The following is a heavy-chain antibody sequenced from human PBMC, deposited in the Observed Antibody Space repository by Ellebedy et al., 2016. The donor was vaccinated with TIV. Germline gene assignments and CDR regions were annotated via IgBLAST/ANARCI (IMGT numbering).Heavy chain of an antibody. Sequence: PGGSLRLSCAASGFTFSPYWMHWVRQGPGKGLVWVSRISSDGSSTWYADSVKGRFTFSRDNGQNTLYLQMNSLRAEDTAVYYCIREGLGGSFDIWGLGTMVTVSS. CDR1: GFTFSPYW. J-gene: IGHJ3*02. V-gene: IGHV3-74*01. CDR2: ISSDGSST. CDR3: IREGLGGSFDI. D-gene: IGHD3-16*01.